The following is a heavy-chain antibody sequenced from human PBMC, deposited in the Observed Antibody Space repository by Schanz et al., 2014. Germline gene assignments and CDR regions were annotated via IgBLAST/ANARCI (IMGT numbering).Heavy chain of an antibody. V-gene: IGHV3-23*04. J-gene: IGHJ6*02. CDR3: ARAQGVIRLYYGVDV. CDR1: GFPVSSKY. Sequence: EVQLVESGGGVVQPGRSLRLSCVVSGFPVSSKYMNWVRQAPGKGLQWVSSLSGDGGTTHYADSVKGRFTISRDNSMNTVYLQMNSLRSDDAAVYYCARAQGVIRLYYGVDVWGQGATVTVSS. CDR2: LSGDGGTT. D-gene: IGHD3-10*01.